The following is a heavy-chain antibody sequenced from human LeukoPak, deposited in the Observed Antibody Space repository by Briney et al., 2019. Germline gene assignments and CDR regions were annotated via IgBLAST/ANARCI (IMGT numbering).Heavy chain of an antibody. CDR2: IYYSGST. V-gene: IGHV4-59*12. D-gene: IGHD4-17*01. Sequence: SETLSLTCTVSGGSISSYYWSWIRQPPGKGLEWIGYIYYSGSTNYNPSLKSRVTISVDTSKNQFSLKLSSVTAADTAVYYCARRGDYGKNFNYGGREPLVTVS. J-gene: IGHJ4*02. CDR1: GGSISSYY. CDR3: ARRGDYGKNFNY.